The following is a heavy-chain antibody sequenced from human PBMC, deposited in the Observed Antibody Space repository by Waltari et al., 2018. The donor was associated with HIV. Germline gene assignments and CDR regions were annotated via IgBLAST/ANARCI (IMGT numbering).Heavy chain of an antibody. J-gene: IGHJ6*02. D-gene: IGHD6-13*01. CDR2: IYYSGST. V-gene: IGHV4-39*01. CDR1: GGSISSSSYY. CDR3: ARTGKAAAVYYYYGMDV. Sequence: QLQLQESGPGLVKPSETLSLTCTVSGGSISSSSYYWGWIRQPPGKGLAWIGSIYYSGSTYYNPSLNSRVTISVDTSKNQFSLKLSSVTAADTAVYYCARTGKAAAVYYYYGMDVWGQGTTVTVSS.